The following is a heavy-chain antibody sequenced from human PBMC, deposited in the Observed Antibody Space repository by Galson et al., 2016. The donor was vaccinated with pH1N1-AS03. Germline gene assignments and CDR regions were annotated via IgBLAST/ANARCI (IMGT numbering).Heavy chain of an antibody. V-gene: IGHV3-30-3*01. CDR2: ISYHGNNK. Sequence: SPRLSCAASGFTFSSHSVHWARQAPDEGLEWVAGISYHGNNKFYAHSVKGRFTISRDSLQNTLDLQMNSLSAEDSAVYFCARETIRAGEFDLWGRGTVVTVSS. CDR3: ARETIRAGEFDL. CDR1: GFTFSSHS. J-gene: IGHJ3*01. D-gene: IGHD1-26*01.